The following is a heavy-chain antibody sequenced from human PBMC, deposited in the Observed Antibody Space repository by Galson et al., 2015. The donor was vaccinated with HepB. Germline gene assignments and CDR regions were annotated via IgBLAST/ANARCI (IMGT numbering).Heavy chain of an antibody. J-gene: IGHJ4*02. CDR2: IYYSGST. CDR1: GGSISSYY. D-gene: IGHD5-24*01. V-gene: IGHV4-59*01. CDR3: ASIRWLQYGDAAYYFDY. Sequence: SETLSLTCTVSGGSISSYYWSWVRQPPGKGLEWIGYIYYSGSTNYNPSLKSRVTISVDTSKNQFSLKLSSVTAADTAVYYCASIRWLQYGDAAYYFDYWGQGTLVTVSS.